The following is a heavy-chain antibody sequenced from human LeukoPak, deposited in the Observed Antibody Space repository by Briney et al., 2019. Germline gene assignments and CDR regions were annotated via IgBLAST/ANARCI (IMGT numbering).Heavy chain of an antibody. J-gene: IGHJ4*02. V-gene: IGHV1-46*01. Sequence: ASVKVSCKASGYSFTSYYMQWMRQAPGQGLEWMGIINPIGGSTTYAQNFQGRVTMTRDTSTSTVYMDLTSLRSEDTAVYYCARGYYDFPFWGQGTLVTVSS. CDR2: INPIGGST. D-gene: IGHD3-3*01. CDR1: GYSFTSYY. CDR3: ARGYYDFPF.